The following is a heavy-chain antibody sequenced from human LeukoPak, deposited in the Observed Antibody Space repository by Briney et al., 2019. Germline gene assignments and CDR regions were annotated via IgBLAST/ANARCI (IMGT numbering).Heavy chain of an antibody. D-gene: IGHD6-19*01. V-gene: IGHV3-74*01. CDR2: INTDGTVT. J-gene: IGHJ4*02. Sequence: PGGSLRLSCAASGFTFSKYWMLWVRQAPGKGLEGVSRINTDGTVTTYAGSVKGRFTVSRDNADNTMFLQMNSVRDEDTAVYYCATKQWLAPPPDSWGQGTPVTVSS. CDR3: ATKQWLAPPPDS. CDR1: GFTFSKYW.